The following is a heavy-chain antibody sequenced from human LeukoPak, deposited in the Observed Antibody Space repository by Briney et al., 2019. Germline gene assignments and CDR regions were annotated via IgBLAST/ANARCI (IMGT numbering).Heavy chain of an antibody. J-gene: IGHJ4*02. Sequence: PGGSLRLSCVVSGLTFSSYTMTWVRQAPGKGLDWVSGISASGGNTWYPDSVKGRFTISRDNSKNTLFLQMSRLRAEDTAMYYCAKDAAGPVYWGQGTLVTVSS. CDR1: GLTFSSYT. CDR3: AKDAAGPVY. D-gene: IGHD6-13*01. V-gene: IGHV3-23*01. CDR2: ISASGGNT.